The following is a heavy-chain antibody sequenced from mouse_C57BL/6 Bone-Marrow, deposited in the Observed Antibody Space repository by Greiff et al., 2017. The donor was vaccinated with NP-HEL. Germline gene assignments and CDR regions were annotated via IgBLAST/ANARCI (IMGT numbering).Heavy chain of an antibody. J-gene: IGHJ1*03. D-gene: IGHD1-1*01. CDR2: ISSGGSSP. Sequence: DVKLVESGGDLVKPGGSLKLSCAASGFTFSSYGMSWVRQTPDKRLEWVATISSGGSSPYYPDSVKGRFTISRDNAKNTLYLQMSRLKSEDTAMYYCARHVDYYGWYFDVWGTGTTVTVSS. CDR1: GFTFSSYG. V-gene: IGHV5-6*02. CDR3: ARHVDYYGWYFDV.